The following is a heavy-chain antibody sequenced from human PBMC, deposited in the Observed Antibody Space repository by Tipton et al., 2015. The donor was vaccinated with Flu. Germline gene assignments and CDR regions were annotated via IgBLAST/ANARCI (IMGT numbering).Heavy chain of an antibody. CDR3: ARGGQYYDILAGYNAYFDY. Sequence: LRLSCTVSGGSISSYYWSWIRQPPGKGLEWIGYIYYSGSTNYNPSLKSRVTLSVDTSKNQFSPKLSSVTAADTAVYYCARGGQYYDILAGYNAYFDYWGQGTLVTGSP. J-gene: IGHJ4*02. CDR2: IYYSGST. CDR1: GGSISSYY. D-gene: IGHD3-9*01. V-gene: IGHV4-59*01.